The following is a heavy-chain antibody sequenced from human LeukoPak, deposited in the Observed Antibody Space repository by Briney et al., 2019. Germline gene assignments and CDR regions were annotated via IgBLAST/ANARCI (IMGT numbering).Heavy chain of an antibody. CDR1: GFSFTTHA. Sequence: GGSLRLSCVASGFSFTTHAMGWVRQAPGKGLERVTHISGSGGSTKYSGSVKGRFTISRDNSKNTLYLQINSLRADDTAVYYCAKDQDPHSYGSGSYAPFDYWGQGTLVTVSS. CDR2: ISGSGGST. CDR3: AKDQDPHSYGSGSYAPFDY. J-gene: IGHJ4*02. D-gene: IGHD3-10*01. V-gene: IGHV3-23*01.